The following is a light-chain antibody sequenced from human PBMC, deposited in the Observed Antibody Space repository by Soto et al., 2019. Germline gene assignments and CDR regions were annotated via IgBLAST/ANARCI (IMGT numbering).Light chain of an antibody. CDR2: GTS. J-gene: IGKJ2*01. CDR3: QQYNIWPYT. Sequence: EIVMTQSPVTLSVSPGERAALSCRASQSVGSNFAWYQQRPGQAPRVLIYGTSTRATGVPARFSGSGSGTDFTLTISSLQSEDFAVYYCQQYNIWPYTFGQGTRLEIK. V-gene: IGKV3-15*01. CDR1: QSVGSN.